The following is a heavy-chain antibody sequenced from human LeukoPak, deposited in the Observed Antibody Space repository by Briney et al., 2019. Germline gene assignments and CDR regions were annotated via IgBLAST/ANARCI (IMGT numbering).Heavy chain of an antibody. Sequence: ASVKVSCKASGYTFTSYDINWVRQATGQGLEWMGWMNPNSGNTGYAQKFQGRVTMTRNTSISTAYMELGSLRSEDTAVYYCAREIEHYYYYGMDVWGQGTTVTVSS. V-gene: IGHV1-8*01. J-gene: IGHJ6*02. CDR3: AREIEHYYYYGMDV. CDR1: GYTFTSYD. CDR2: MNPNSGNT. D-gene: IGHD3-22*01.